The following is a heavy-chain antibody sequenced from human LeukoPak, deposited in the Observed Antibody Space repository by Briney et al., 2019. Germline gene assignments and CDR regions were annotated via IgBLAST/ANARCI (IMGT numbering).Heavy chain of an antibody. J-gene: IGHJ5*02. CDR3: ARGGGRFIAARPHWFDP. CDR1: GGTFSSYA. D-gene: IGHD6-6*01. Sequence: ASVKVSCKASGGTFSSYAISWVRQAPGQGLEWMGWISAYNGNTNYAQKLQGRVTMTTDTSTSTAYMELRSLRSDDTAVYYCARGGGRFIAARPHWFDPWGQGTLVTVSS. CDR2: ISAYNGNT. V-gene: IGHV1-18*01.